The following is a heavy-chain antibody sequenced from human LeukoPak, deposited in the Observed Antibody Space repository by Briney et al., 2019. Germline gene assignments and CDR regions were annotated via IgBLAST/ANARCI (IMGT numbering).Heavy chain of an antibody. J-gene: IGHJ4*02. Sequence: GGSLRLSCAASGFNFNSYTMNWVRQAAGKGLQWVANILASGSPTYYADSVKGRFIISRDNSKNTVYLQMNSLRVEDTAIYYCAKDLRPDGVDNFDHWGQGILVTVSS. D-gene: IGHD2-8*01. CDR3: AKDLRPDGVDNFDH. V-gene: IGHV3-23*01. CDR2: ILASGSPT. CDR1: GFNFNSYT.